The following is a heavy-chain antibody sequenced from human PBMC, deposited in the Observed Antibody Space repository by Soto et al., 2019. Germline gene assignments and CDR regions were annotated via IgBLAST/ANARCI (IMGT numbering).Heavy chain of an antibody. Sequence: GGSLRLSCAVSGFTFSSSAVSWVRQAPGKGLEWVSSLSGSDMATFYADSVKGRFVISRENSKNMLYLQMSGLRVEDTAVYYCVTMRGSDGRRDSFDIWGQGTVVTVSS. D-gene: IGHD3-16*01. V-gene: IGHV3-23*01. J-gene: IGHJ3*02. CDR3: VTMRGSDGRRDSFDI. CDR1: GFTFSSSA. CDR2: LSGSDMAT.